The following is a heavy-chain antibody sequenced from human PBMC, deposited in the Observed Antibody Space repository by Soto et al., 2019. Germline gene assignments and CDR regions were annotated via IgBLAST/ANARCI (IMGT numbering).Heavy chain of an antibody. CDR1: GGTFSSYA. J-gene: IGHJ5*02. CDR3: AGTMVRGVIIAPKWFDP. CDR2: IIPIFGTA. V-gene: IGHV1-69*13. Sequence: SVKVSCKASGGTFSSYAISWVRQAPGQGLEWMGGIIPIFGTANYAQKFQGRVTITADESTSTAYMELSSLRSEDTAVYYCAGTMVRGVIIAPKWFDPWGQGTLVTVSS. D-gene: IGHD3-10*01.